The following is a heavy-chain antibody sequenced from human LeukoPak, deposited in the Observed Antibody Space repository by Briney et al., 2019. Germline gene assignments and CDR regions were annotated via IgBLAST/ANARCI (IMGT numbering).Heavy chain of an antibody. CDR1: GGSFSGYY. Sequence: SETLSLTCAVHGGSFSGYYWTWIRQPPGKGLEWIGSIYCSGSTYYNPSLKSRVTISVDTAKNQFSLKLSSVTAADTAVYYCARAVDIMITFGGVEPFNWFDPWGQGTLVTVSS. J-gene: IGHJ5*02. V-gene: IGHV4-34*01. CDR3: ARAVDIMITFGGVEPFNWFDP. D-gene: IGHD3-16*01. CDR2: IYCSGST.